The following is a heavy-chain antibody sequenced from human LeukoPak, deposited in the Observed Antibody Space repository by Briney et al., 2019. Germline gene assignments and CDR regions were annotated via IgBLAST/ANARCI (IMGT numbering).Heavy chain of an antibody. Sequence: SGGSLRLSCAASGFTFSSYWMHWVRQAPGKGLVWVSRINSDGSSTSYADSVKGRFTISRDNAKNTLYLQMNSLRAEDTAVYYRASLPVIAAAGHFDYWGQGTLVTVSS. V-gene: IGHV3-74*01. CDR2: INSDGSST. D-gene: IGHD6-13*01. CDR3: ASLPVIAAAGHFDY. CDR1: GFTFSSYW. J-gene: IGHJ4*02.